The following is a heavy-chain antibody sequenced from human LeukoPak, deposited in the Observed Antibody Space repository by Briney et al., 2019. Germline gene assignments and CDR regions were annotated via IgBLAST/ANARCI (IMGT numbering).Heavy chain of an antibody. Sequence: PGGSLRLSCAASGFSFSSYAMSWVRQAPGKGLEWVSSISTSSRYIYYKDSVRGRFTISRDGAKNSLHLEMNSLRAEDTAVYYCARADCSSSTCYLRRSWFDPWGQGTLVTVSS. D-gene: IGHD2-2*01. CDR3: ARADCSSSTCYLRRSWFDP. CDR1: GFSFSSYA. V-gene: IGHV3-21*01. J-gene: IGHJ5*02. CDR2: ISTSSRYI.